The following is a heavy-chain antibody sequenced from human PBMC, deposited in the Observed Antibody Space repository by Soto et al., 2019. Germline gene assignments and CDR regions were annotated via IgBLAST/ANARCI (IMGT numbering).Heavy chain of an antibody. D-gene: IGHD2-2*01. V-gene: IGHV1-24*01. CDR3: ARRQPTSWVVDY. CDR2: FDLENGET. CDR1: GYTLTELS. Sequence: ASVKVSCKVSGYTLTELSIHWVRQAPGEGLEWMGGFDLENGETIYAQRFQGRVTMTEESSADTPYMELSSLRSEDTAMYYCARRQPTSWVVDYWGQGXLVTVSS. J-gene: IGHJ4*02.